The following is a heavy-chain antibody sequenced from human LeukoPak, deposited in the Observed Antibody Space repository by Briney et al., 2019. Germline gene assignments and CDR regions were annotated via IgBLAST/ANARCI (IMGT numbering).Heavy chain of an antibody. Sequence: GGSLRLSCAASGFTFSNYAMSWVRWAPGKWLEWVSAISGSGDSTYYADSVKGRFSISRDDSKNTVHLQMNSLRAEDTAVYYCAKVDCGTSSCYKWGQGTLVTVSS. D-gene: IGHD2-2*02. CDR3: AKVDCGTSSCYK. V-gene: IGHV3-23*01. J-gene: IGHJ4*02. CDR1: GFTFSNYA. CDR2: ISGSGDST.